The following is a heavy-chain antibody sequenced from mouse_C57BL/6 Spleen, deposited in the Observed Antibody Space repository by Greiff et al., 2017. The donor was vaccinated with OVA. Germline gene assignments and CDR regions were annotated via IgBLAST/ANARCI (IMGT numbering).Heavy chain of an antibody. CDR1: GYSITSGYF. J-gene: IGHJ3*01. D-gene: IGHD3-1*01. CDR2: IRYDGST. Sequence: EVQLQQSGPGLVKPSQSLSLTCSVTGYSITSGYFWNWNRQPPGNHLEWMGFIRYDGSTNYNPTFKNRISITRDTSENQFFMKLNSVTTEDTSTYYGARDEGTSGAWFAYWGQGTLVTVSA. V-gene: IGHV3-6*01. CDR3: ARDEGTSGAWFAY.